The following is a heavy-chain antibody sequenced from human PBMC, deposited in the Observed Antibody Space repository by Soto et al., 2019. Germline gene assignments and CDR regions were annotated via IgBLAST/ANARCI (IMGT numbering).Heavy chain of an antibody. D-gene: IGHD1-26*01. J-gene: IGHJ4*02. CDR2: IYYSGST. Sequence: SETLSLTCTVSGGSINNHYWSWIRQPPGKGLEWIGYIYYSGSTYYNPSLKSRVTISVDTSKNQFSLKLSSVTAADTAVYYCARVRVVGATVIDDRGQGTLVTVSS. V-gene: IGHV4-59*08. CDR3: ARVRVVGATVIDD. CDR1: GGSINNHY.